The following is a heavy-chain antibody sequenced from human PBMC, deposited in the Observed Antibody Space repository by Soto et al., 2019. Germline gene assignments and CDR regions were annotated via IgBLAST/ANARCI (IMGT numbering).Heavy chain of an antibody. CDR3: ARATLYEGDS. J-gene: IGHJ5*02. Sequence: QVQLVQSGAEVKKPGSSVKVSCKASGGTFSSYTISWVRQAPGQGLEWMGRIIPILGIANYAQKFQGRVTITADKATSAAYMELSSLRSEDTAVYYCARATLYEGDSWGQGTLVTVSS. CDR2: IIPILGIA. V-gene: IGHV1-69*02. CDR1: GGTFSSYT. D-gene: IGHD3-22*01.